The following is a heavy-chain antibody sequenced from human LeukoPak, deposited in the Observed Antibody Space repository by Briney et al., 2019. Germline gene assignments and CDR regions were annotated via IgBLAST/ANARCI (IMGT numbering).Heavy chain of an antibody. CDR1: GYTFTSYG. CDR2: ISAYNGNT. J-gene: IGHJ2*01. CDR3: ARDHRQGDGSDWYFDL. Sequence: ASVKVSCKASGYTFTSYGISWVRQAPGQGLEWMGWISAYNGNTNYAQKLQGRVTMTTDTSTSTAYTELRSLRSDDTAVYYCARDHRQGDGSDWYFDLWGRGTLVTVSS. V-gene: IGHV1-18*01. D-gene: IGHD5-24*01.